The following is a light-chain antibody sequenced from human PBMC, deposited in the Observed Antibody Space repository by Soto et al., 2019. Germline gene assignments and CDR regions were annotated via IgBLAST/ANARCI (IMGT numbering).Light chain of an antibody. CDR2: DAS. CDR3: QHRSNWWT. J-gene: IGKJ1*01. V-gene: IGKV3-11*01. CDR1: QSISRY. Sequence: EIVLTQSPATLSLSPCDRAALSCRASQSISRYLAWYQQRPGRAPRLLIYDASNRATGIPARFSGSGSGTDFTLTISSLEPEDFAVYYCQHRSNWWTFGQGTKVDIK.